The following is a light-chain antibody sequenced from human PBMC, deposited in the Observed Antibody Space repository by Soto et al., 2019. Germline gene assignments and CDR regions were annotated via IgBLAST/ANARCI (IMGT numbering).Light chain of an antibody. CDR3: QQSYSTPPT. CDR1: QSISSY. Sequence: DIQKTQSPSSLSASVRDRVTITCRASQSISSYLNWYQQKPGKAPELLINAASSLQSGVPSRFSGSGSGTDSTLTISSLQPEDFATYYCQQSYSTPPTFGQGTKVEIK. CDR2: AAS. V-gene: IGKV1-39*01. J-gene: IGKJ1*01.